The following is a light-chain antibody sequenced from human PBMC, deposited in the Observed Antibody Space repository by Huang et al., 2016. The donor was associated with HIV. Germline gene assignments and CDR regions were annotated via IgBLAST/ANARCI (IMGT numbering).Light chain of an antibody. CDR1: QSLVHSDGNTY. J-gene: IGKJ2*01. CDR3: MQGTHWPL. Sequence: DVVMTQSPLSLPVTLGQPASISCRSSQSLVHSDGNTYLNWFQQRPGQSPRRLIYKVSNRDYGVPDRCSGSGSGTDFTLKISRVEAEDVGVYYCMQGTHWPLFGQGTKLEIK. V-gene: IGKV2-30*02. CDR2: KVS.